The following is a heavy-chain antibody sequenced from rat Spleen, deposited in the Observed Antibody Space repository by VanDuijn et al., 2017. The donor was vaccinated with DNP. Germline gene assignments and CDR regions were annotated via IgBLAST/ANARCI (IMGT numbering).Heavy chain of an antibody. CDR3: TIGGNYGSYSY. D-gene: IGHD1-3*01. CDR1: GFNFNDYW. CDR2: INEDSNTI. Sequence: EVKLVESGGGLVQPGRSLKLSCAASGFNFNDYWMDWVRQAPGKGLEWIGEINEDSNTINYTPSLKDKFTISRDNAQNTLYLQMSKLGSEDTAIYYCTIGGNYGSYSYWGQGVMVTVSS. V-gene: IGHV4-2*01. J-gene: IGHJ2*01.